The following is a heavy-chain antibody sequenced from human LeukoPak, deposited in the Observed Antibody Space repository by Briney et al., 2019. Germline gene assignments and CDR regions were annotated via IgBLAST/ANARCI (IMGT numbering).Heavy chain of an antibody. J-gene: IGHJ6*03. CDR2: IRYDGNNK. Sequence: PGGSLRLSCAASGFTFRSYGMHWVRQAPGKGLEWVTFIRYDGNNKYYTDSVKGRFTISRHNSKNTLYLQMNSLRTEDTAVYYCAKDSYYYYIDVWGKGTTVTVSS. CDR3: AKDSYYYYIDV. V-gene: IGHV3-30*02. CDR1: GFTFRSYG.